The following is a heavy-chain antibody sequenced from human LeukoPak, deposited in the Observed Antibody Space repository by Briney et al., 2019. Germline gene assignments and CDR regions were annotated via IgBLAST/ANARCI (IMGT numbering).Heavy chain of an antibody. D-gene: IGHD6-13*01. V-gene: IGHV3-74*01. CDR3: ARGSWYIDY. CDR2: INSAGSST. J-gene: IGHJ4*02. Sequence: GGSLRLSCAASGFAFSTYWMHWVRHAPGKGLVWVSRINSAGSSTIYADSVKGRFTISRDDAKNTLYLQMNSLRAEDTAVYYCARGSWYIDYWGQGTLVTVSS. CDR1: GFAFSTYW.